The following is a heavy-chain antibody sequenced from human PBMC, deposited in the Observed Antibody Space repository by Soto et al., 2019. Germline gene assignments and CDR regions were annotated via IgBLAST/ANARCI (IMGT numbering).Heavy chain of an antibody. CDR3: ARGLVVTAGTRYCYYGMDV. D-gene: IGHD6-13*01. CDR2: IIPIFNTA. V-gene: IGHV1-69*06. CDR1: GGTFSNYA. Sequence: ASVKVSCKASGGTFSNYAISWVRQAPGQGLEWMGGIIPIFNTANYAQKFQGRVTITADKSTSTAYMELSSLRSEDTAGYFCARGLVVTAGTRYCYYGMDVYGEGTTVTVSS. J-gene: IGHJ6*04.